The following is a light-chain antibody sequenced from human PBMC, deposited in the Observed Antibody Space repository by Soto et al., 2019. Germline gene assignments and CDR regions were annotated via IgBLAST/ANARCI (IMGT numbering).Light chain of an antibody. CDR1: SSNVGAGFH. CDR3: ATWDDSLNGVRV. V-gene: IGLV1-40*01. CDR2: GNT. J-gene: IGLJ1*01. Sequence: QSVLTQPPSVSGAPGQRVTISCTGSSSNVGAGFHVHWYQQLPGTAPKLLIYGNTIRPSGVPDRFSGSTSGTSASLAITGPQADDEADYYCATWDDSLNGVRVFGTGTKVTVL.